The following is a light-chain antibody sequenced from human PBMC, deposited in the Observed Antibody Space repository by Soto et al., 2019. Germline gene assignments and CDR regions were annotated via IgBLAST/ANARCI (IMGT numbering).Light chain of an antibody. Sequence: DVEMTQKTSSLSASVGDIVTITCQASQNINNYLNWYQQKPGRAPKLLIYDASNLEAGVPSRFRGSGSGTDFTFTISRLQPEDIATYYCQQYENRPTFGQGTRLEI. V-gene: IGKV1-33*01. CDR3: QQYENRPT. CDR1: QNINNY. J-gene: IGKJ5*01. CDR2: DAS.